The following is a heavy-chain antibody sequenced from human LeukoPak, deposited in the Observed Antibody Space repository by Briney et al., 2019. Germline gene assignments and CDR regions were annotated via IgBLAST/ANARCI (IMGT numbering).Heavy chain of an antibody. J-gene: IGHJ4*02. CDR2: ISDTGTT. CDR3: TKGYYEPFDS. V-gene: IGHV4-59*02. Sequence: SETLSLTCSVSGAPVTSYYWDWIRQAPGKGLEWICCISDTGTTYYNPSLKGRLTISLDTAKNQFSLKVRSVTAADSAIYYCTKGYYEPFDSWGQGILVTVSS. D-gene: IGHD3-22*01. CDR1: GAPVTSYY.